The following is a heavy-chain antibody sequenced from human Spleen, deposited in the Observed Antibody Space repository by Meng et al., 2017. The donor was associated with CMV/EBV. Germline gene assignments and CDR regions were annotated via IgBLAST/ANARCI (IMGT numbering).Heavy chain of an antibody. V-gene: IGHV4-61*01. Sequence: TGSGGSVSSGSSYWSWIRQSPGKGLEWIGSIYYSGTTNYNPSLKSRVTMSVDTSKNEFSLRLSSVTAADTAVYFCARGLATARFWFDSWGQGTLVTVSS. CDR3: ARGLATARFWFDS. D-gene: IGHD5-18*01. CDR1: GGSVSSGSSY. J-gene: IGHJ5*01. CDR2: IYYSGTT.